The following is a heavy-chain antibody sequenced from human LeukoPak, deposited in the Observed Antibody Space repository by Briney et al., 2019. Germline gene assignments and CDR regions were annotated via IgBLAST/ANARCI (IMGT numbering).Heavy chain of an antibody. CDR3: ARGNDFWSGYSGTYGMDV. Sequence: SQTLSLTCAVYGGSFSGYYWSWIRQPPGKGLEWIGEINHSGSTNYNPSLKSRVTISVDTSKNQFSLKLSSVTAADTAVYYCARGNDFWSGYSGTYGMDVWGQGTTVTVSS. J-gene: IGHJ6*02. CDR1: GGSFSGYY. D-gene: IGHD3-3*01. CDR2: INHSGST. V-gene: IGHV4-34*01.